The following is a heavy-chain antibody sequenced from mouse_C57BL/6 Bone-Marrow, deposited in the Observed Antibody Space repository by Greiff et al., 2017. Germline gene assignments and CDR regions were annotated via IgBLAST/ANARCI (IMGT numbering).Heavy chain of an antibody. Sequence: VKLMEPGAELVRPGASVTLSCKASGYTFTDYEMHWVKQTPVHGLEWIGAIDPETGGTAYNQKFKGKAILTADKSSSTAYMELRSLASEDSAVYYCTRDWDPAYWGQGTLVTVSA. D-gene: IGHD4-1*01. CDR1: GYTFTDYE. CDR3: TRDWDPAY. J-gene: IGHJ3*01. CDR2: IDPETGGT. V-gene: IGHV1-15*01.